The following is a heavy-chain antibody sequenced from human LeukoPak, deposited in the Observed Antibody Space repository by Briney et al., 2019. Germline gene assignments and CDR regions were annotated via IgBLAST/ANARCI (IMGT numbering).Heavy chain of an antibody. CDR2: IYYSGST. CDR3: ARDSDPYYYYGMDV. J-gene: IGHJ6*02. D-gene: IGHD3-10*01. CDR1: GGSISSYY. V-gene: IGHV4-59*01. Sequence: SETLSLTCTVSGGSISSYYWSWIRQPPGKGLEWIGYIYYSGSTNYNPSLKSRVTISVDTSKNQFSLKLSSVTAADTAVYYCARDSDPYYYYGMDVWGQGTTVTVSS.